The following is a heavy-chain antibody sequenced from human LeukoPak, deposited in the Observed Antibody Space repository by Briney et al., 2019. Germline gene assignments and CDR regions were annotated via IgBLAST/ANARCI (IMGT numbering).Heavy chain of an antibody. CDR3: ARDIAAAGNLDY. Sequence: GGSLRLSCAASGFTFSSFSMIWVRQAPGKGLECISYISADGRSTHYSDSVRGRFAISRDNAKNSLYLQLDSLKGEDTAVYYRARDIAAAGNLDYWGQGTLVTVSS. CDR2: ISADGRST. D-gene: IGHD6-13*01. V-gene: IGHV3-48*04. CDR1: GFTFSSFS. J-gene: IGHJ4*02.